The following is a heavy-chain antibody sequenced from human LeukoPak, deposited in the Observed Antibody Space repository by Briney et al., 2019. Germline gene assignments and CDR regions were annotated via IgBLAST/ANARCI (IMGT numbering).Heavy chain of an antibody. Sequence: ASVKVSFKASGYTFTSYGISWVRQAPGQGLEWMGWISAYNGNTNYAQKLQGRVTMTTDTSTSKAYMDLRSLRSDDTAVYYCAREWYYDSSGYYVGEVRYYYGMDVWGQGTTVTVSS. J-gene: IGHJ6*02. CDR2: ISAYNGNT. D-gene: IGHD3-22*01. V-gene: IGHV1-18*01. CDR1: GYTFTSYG. CDR3: AREWYYDSSGYYVGEVRYYYGMDV.